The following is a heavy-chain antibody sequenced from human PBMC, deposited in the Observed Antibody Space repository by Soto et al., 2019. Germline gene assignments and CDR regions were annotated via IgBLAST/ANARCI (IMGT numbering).Heavy chain of an antibody. V-gene: IGHV4-31*03. CDR1: GGSISSGAYY. Sequence: QVQLQESGPGLVKPSQTLSLTCTVSGGSISSGAYYWTWIRQHPGKGLEWIGYIYYTGRTYYNPSLKSRVTISLDTSKNQFSLKLSSVTAADTAVYYCATAADNSAVGYWGQGTLVSVSS. CDR2: IYYTGRT. D-gene: IGHD2-21*01. J-gene: IGHJ4*02. CDR3: ATAADNSAVGY.